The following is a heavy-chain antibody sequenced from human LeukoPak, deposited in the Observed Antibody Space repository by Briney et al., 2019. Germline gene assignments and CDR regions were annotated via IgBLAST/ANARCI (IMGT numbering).Heavy chain of an antibody. J-gene: IGHJ4*02. Sequence: PSETLSLTCTVSGGSINNYYWSWIRQPPGKGLEWIAYIYYRGSTNYNPSLKSRVTFSVDTSKIQFSLKLSSVTAADTAVYYCARGGDYGDLRYFDYWGQGTLVTVSS. CDR1: GGSINNYY. D-gene: IGHD4-17*01. CDR3: ARGGDYGDLRYFDY. V-gene: IGHV4-59*01. CDR2: IYYRGST.